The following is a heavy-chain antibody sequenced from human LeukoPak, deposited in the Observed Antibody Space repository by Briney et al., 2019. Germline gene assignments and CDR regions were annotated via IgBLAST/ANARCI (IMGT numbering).Heavy chain of an antibody. V-gene: IGHV3-30*04. CDR3: ARIIGISGTYPTDY. Sequence: GGSLRLSCAASGFTFSSYAMHWVRQAPGKGLEWVAVISYDGSNKYYADSVKGRFIISRDNARNSLYLEMNGLRAEDTAVYYCARIIGISGTYPTDYWGQGTLVTVSS. D-gene: IGHD1-26*01. CDR2: ISYDGSNK. J-gene: IGHJ4*02. CDR1: GFTFSSYA.